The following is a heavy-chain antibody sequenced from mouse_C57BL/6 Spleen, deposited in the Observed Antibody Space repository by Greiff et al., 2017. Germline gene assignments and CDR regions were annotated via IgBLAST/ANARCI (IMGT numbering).Heavy chain of an antibody. J-gene: IGHJ3*01. Sequence: VQLQQSGPELVKPGASVKISCKASGYSFTDYNMNWVKQSNGKSLEWIGVINPNYGTTSYNQKFKGKATLTVDQSSSTAYMQLNRLTSDDSAVYDCARWGSGYDGAWFAYWGQGTLVTVSA. D-gene: IGHD3-2*02. V-gene: IGHV1-39*01. CDR1: GYSFTDYN. CDR2: INPNYGTT. CDR3: ARWGSGYDGAWFAY.